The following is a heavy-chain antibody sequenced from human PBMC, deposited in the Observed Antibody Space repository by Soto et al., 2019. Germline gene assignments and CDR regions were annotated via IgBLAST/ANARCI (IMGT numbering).Heavy chain of an antibody. D-gene: IGHD1-26*01. CDR1: GFTFSSYA. CDR2: ISYDGSNK. CDR3: ARVIVGATAANFYYGMDV. Sequence: QVQLVESGGGVVQPGWSLRLSCAASGFTFSSYAMHWVRQAPGKGLEWVAVISYDGSNKYYADSVKGRFTISRDNSKNTLYLQMNSLRAEDTAVYYCARVIVGATAANFYYGMDVWGQGTTVTVSS. V-gene: IGHV3-30-3*01. J-gene: IGHJ6*02.